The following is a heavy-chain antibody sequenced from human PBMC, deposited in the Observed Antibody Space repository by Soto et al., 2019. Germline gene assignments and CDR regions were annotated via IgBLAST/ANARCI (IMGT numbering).Heavy chain of an antibody. J-gene: IGHJ5*02. CDR1: GGSISSSSYY. V-gene: IGHV4-39*01. CDR2: IYYSGST. CDR3: ASGAGIMIAFGGSDWFDP. D-gene: IGHD3-16*01. Sequence: SETLSLTCTVSGGSISSSSYYWGWIRQPPGKGLEWIGSIYYSGSTYYNPSLKSRVTISVDTSKNQFSLKLSSVTAADTAVYYCASGAGIMIAFGGSDWFDPRGQGTLVTVSS.